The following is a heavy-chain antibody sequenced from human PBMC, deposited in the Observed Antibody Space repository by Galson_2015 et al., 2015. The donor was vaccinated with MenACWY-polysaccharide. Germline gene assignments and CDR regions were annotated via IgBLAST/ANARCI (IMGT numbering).Heavy chain of an antibody. CDR3: ARHAKYCSGGSCHLDY. CDR1: GYSFTSYW. D-gene: IGHD2-15*01. Sequence: QSGAEVTKPGEYLTISCPGSGYSFTSYWLGWVRQMPGEGLEWMGIIYPSDSDTRYSPSFQGQVTFSADKSIKTAYLQWSSLRASDSAMYYCARHAKYCSGGSCHLDYWGQGTLVTVSS. CDR2: IYPSDSDT. V-gene: IGHV5-51*01. J-gene: IGHJ4*02.